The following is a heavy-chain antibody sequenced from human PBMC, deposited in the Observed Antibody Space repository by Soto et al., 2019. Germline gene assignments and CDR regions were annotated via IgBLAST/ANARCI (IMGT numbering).Heavy chain of an antibody. V-gene: IGHV3-23*01. CDR2: ISGSGGST. CDR3: AKDTRQQWLVSSCDY. CDR1: GFTFSSYA. J-gene: IGHJ4*02. D-gene: IGHD6-19*01. Sequence: EVQLLESGGGLVQPGGSLRLSCAASGFTFSSYAMSWVRQAPGKGLEWVSAISGSGGSTYYADSVKGRFTISRDNSKNTLYLQMNSLRAEDTDVYYCAKDTRQQWLVSSCDYWGQGTLVTVSS.